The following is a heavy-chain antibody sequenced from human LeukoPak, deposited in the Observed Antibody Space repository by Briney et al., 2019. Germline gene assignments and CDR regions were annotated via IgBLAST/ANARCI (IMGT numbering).Heavy chain of an antibody. CDR2: IYYSGST. Sequence: PSETLSLTCAVYGGSFSGYYWSWIRQPPGKGLEWIGYIYYSGSTNYNPSLKSRVTISVDTSKNQFSLKLSSVTAADTAVYYCARTNSGSYFDYWGQGTLVTVSS. CDR1: GGSFSGYY. J-gene: IGHJ4*02. CDR3: ARTNSGSYFDY. D-gene: IGHD1-26*01. V-gene: IGHV4-59*08.